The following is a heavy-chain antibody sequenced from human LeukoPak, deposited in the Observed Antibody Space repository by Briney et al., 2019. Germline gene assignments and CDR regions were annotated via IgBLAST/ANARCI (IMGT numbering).Heavy chain of an antibody. J-gene: IGHJ6*02. CDR2: FTWNSGSI. Sequence: GGSLRLSCAASGFTFSSYAMSWVRQAPGKGLEWVSGFTWNSGSIGYADSVKGRFTISRDNAKNSLYLQMNSLRAEDTALYYCAKELGRYGMDVWGQGTTVTVSS. V-gene: IGHV3-9*01. CDR1: GFTFSSYA. CDR3: AKELGRYGMDV. D-gene: IGHD6-13*01.